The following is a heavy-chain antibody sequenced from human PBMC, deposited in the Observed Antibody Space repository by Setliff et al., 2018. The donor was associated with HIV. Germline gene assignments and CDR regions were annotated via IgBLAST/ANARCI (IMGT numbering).Heavy chain of an antibody. CDR3: AKDLGLREGSSPFDS. CDR1: GFTFSTFA. J-gene: IGHJ4*02. V-gene: IGHV3-30*01. CDR2: ISYDGSRI. D-gene: IGHD3-16*01. Sequence: GGSLRLSCVASGFTFSTFAMHWVRQAPGKGLEWVSVISYDGSRISYADSVKGRFTISRDDSNNTLYLQMNSLRVEDAAVYYCAKDLGLREGSSPFDSWGQGTLVTVSS.